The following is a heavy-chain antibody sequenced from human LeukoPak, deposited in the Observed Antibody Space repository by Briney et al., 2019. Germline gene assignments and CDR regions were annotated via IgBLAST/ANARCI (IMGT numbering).Heavy chain of an antibody. CDR2: IGGDGI. CDR3: AKELAAAGNPAYDY. J-gene: IGHJ4*01. D-gene: IGHD6-13*01. Sequence: GGSLRLSCAASGFTLSNYAMSWVRQAPGKGLEWVSGIGGDGIFYAESVRGRFTISRDNSKNTLYLQMSGLRGDDTALYYCAKELAAAGNPAYDYWGQGILVTVCS. V-gene: IGHV3-23*01. CDR1: GFTLSNYA.